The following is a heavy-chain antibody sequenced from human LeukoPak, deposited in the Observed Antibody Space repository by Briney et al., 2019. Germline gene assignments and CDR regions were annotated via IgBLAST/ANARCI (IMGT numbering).Heavy chain of an antibody. CDR1: AGSFSGYY. CDR3: ASSGCSCTSCYRVGYYYYYMDV. Sequence: PSETLSLTCAVYAGSFSGYYWSWIRQPPGEGLEWIGEINHCGSTNYNPSLKSRVTISVHTYKNQFSLKLSAVTAADTAVYYCASSGCSCTSCYRVGYYYYYMDVWGKGTTVTVSS. J-gene: IGHJ6*03. V-gene: IGHV4-34*01. D-gene: IGHD2-2*02. CDR2: INHCGST.